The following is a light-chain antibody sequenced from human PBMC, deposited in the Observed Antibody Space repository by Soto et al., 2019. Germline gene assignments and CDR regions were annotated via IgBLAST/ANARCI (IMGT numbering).Light chain of an antibody. V-gene: IGKV3-11*01. CDR2: DAS. CDR1: QSVSIK. J-gene: IGKJ5*01. Sequence: EIVLKQSPGTLSLSQGERATLSCRASQSVSIKLAWYQQKPGQAPRLLIYDASDRAAGIPARFSGSESRTDFTLTISSLEPDDFAVYYCQLRTTFGQRTRLEIK. CDR3: QLRTT.